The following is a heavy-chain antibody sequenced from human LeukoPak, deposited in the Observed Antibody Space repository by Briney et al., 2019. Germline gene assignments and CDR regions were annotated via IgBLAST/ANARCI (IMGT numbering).Heavy chain of an antibody. CDR2: ISGSGGST. V-gene: IGHV3-23*01. CDR1: GFTFSSYG. CDR3: ARVRGGVTAIRGG. D-gene: IGHD2-21*02. J-gene: IGHJ4*02. Sequence: SGGSLRLSCAASGFTFSSYGMSWVRQAPGKGLEWVSAISGSGGSTYYADSVKGRFTISRDNAKNSLYLQMNSLRAEDTAVYYCARVRGGVTAIRGGWGQGTLVTVSS.